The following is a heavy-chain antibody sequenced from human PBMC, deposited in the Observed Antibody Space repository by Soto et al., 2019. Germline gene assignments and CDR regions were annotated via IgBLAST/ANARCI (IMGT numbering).Heavy chain of an antibody. CDR3: ARSIAAPVPLIYYYYYGMDV. Sequence: PGGSLRLSCAASGFTFSSYSMNWVRQAPGKGLEWVSSISSSSSYIYYADSVKGRFTISRDNAKNSLYLQMNSLRAEDTAVYYCARSIAAPVPLIYYYYYGMDVWGQGTTVTVSS. J-gene: IGHJ6*02. CDR1: GFTFSSYS. CDR2: ISSSSSYI. V-gene: IGHV3-21*01. D-gene: IGHD6-13*01.